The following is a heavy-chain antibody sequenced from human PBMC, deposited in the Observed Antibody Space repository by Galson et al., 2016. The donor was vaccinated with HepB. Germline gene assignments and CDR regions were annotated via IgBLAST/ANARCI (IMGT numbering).Heavy chain of an antibody. CDR1: GFSVNTYY. CDR2: IHSGDDT. J-gene: IGHJ4*02. CDR3: ARLDPYRSGSWITFDY. D-gene: IGHD6-19*01. Sequence: SLRLSCAVSGFSVNTYYMTWLRRAPGKGLEWVSAIHSGDDTYYADSVRGRFTISRDNSKNTLFLQMSSRRAENTAIYYCARLDPYRSGSWITFDYWGQGAPVTVSS. V-gene: IGHV3-53*01.